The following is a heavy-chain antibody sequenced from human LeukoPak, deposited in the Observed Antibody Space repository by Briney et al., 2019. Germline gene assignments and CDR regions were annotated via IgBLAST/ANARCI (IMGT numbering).Heavy chain of an antibody. Sequence: GSVKVSCKASGYTYPTYSFNWVRQAPGQGLEWVGWISAYNGNTNSAQKLQGRVTMTADTPTTTAYMELRSLKSDDSAVYYCARGYSGNYPSFYVYMDVWGKGTRVSVS. J-gene: IGHJ6*03. D-gene: IGHD1-26*01. CDR3: ARGYSGNYPSFYVYMDV. V-gene: IGHV1-18*01. CDR1: GYTYPTYS. CDR2: ISAYNGNT.